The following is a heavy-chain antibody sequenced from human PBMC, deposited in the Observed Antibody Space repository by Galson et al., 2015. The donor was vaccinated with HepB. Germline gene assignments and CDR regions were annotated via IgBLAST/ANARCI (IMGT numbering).Heavy chain of an antibody. CDR3: ARQTPGGINDY. D-gene: IGHD3-16*01. CDR2: IYPDDSDT. V-gene: IGHV5-51*01. CDR1: GYSFSNYW. Sequence: QSGAEVKKPGESLKISCKGSGYSFSNYWIAWVRQMPGKGLEWMGIIYPDDSDTRYSPSFQGQVTISADKSTTTAYLQWSSLKASDTAMYYCARQTPGGINDYWGQGTLVTVSS. J-gene: IGHJ4*02.